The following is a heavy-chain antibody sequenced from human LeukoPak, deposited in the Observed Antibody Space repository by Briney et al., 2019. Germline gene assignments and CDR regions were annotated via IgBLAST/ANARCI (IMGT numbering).Heavy chain of an antibody. CDR1: GFTFSSYA. D-gene: IGHD2-2*01. J-gene: IGHJ5*02. CDR2: ISGSGGST. V-gene: IGHV3-23*01. CDR3: ATSPPSSTRYNWFDP. Sequence: PGRSLRLSCAASGFTFSSYAMSWVRQAPGKGLEWVSAISGSGGSTYYADSVKGRFTISRDNSKNTLYLQMNSLRAEDTAVYYCATSPPSSTRYNWFDPWGQGTPVTVSS.